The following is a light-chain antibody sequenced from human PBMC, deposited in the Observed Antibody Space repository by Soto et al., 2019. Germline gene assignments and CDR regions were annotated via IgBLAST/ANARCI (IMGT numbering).Light chain of an antibody. CDR3: SSYAGSNKV. Sequence: QSALTQPPSASGSPGQSVTIYCTGTSSDVGAYNYVSWYQQHPGKAPKLMIYEVSKRPSGVPDRFSGSKSGNTASLTVSGLQAEDEADYYCSSYAGSNKVFGGGTKLTVL. CDR1: SSDVGAYNY. V-gene: IGLV2-8*01. J-gene: IGLJ2*01. CDR2: EVS.